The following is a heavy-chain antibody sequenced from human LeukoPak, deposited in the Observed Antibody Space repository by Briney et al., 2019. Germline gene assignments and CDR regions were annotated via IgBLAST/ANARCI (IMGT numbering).Heavy chain of an antibody. CDR1: GYTFTSYG. Sequence: GASVKVSCKASGYTFTSYGISWVRQAPGQGLEWMGWISAYNGNTNYAQKLQGRVTMTTDTSTSTAYMGLRSLRSDDTAVNYCAREDASHNWNYGYYYYYYGMDVWGQGTTVTVSS. D-gene: IGHD1-7*01. CDR3: AREDASHNWNYGYYYYYYGMDV. J-gene: IGHJ6*02. CDR2: ISAYNGNT. V-gene: IGHV1-18*01.